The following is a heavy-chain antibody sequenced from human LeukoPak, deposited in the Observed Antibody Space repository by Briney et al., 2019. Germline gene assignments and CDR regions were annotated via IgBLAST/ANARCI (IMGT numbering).Heavy chain of an antibody. CDR3: ARSLRDFWSGYHDY. CDR1: GGAFSSYT. J-gene: IGHJ4*02. D-gene: IGHD3-3*01. Sequence: GSSVKVSCKASGGAFSSYTISWVRQAPGQGLEWMGRIIPILGIANYAQKFQGRVTITADKSTSTAYMELSSLRSEDTAVYYCARSLRDFWSGYHDYWGQGTLVTVSS. V-gene: IGHV1-69*02. CDR2: IIPILGIA.